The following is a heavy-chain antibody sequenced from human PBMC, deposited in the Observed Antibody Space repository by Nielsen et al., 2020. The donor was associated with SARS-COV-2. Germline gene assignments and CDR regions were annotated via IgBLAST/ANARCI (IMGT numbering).Heavy chain of an antibody. V-gene: IGHV5-10-1*01. Sequence: GESLKISCKGSGYSFTSYWISWVRQMPGKGLEWMGRIDPSDSYTNYSTSFQGHVTISADKSISTANLQWSSLKASDTAMYYCARGVDLGSGSYLYWGQGTLVTVSS. D-gene: IGHD3-10*01. CDR2: IDPSDSYT. CDR3: ARGVDLGSGSYLY. J-gene: IGHJ4*02. CDR1: GYSFTSYW.